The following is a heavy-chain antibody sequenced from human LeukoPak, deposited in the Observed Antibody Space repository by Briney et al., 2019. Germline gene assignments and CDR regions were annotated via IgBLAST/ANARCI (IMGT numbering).Heavy chain of an antibody. CDR2: ISAAGGIT. D-gene: IGHD2-15*01. CDR1: GFTFSSYA. V-gene: IGHV3-23*01. CDR3: AGYYCSSGTCRKYLDY. Sequence: PGGSLRLSCAASGFTFSSYAMSWVSQAPGKGLEWVSTISAAGGITYYADSVKGGFTISRDNSKNTLFLQMSSLRAEDTAVYYCAGYYCSSGTCRKYLDYWGQGTLVTVSS. J-gene: IGHJ4*02.